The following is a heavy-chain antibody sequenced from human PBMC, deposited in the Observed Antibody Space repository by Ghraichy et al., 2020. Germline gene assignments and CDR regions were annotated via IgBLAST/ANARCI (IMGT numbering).Heavy chain of an antibody. CDR3: ARGRPYYFDL. V-gene: IGHV3-48*02. CDR2: IISSGATV. D-gene: IGHD6-6*01. CDR1: GFTFSGHS. J-gene: IGHJ2*01. Sequence: GGSLRLSCAASGFTFSGHSMNWVRQAPGKGLEWVSYIISSGATVYYADSVRGRFTISRDNAKNSLYLQMSSLRDDDTAVYYCARGRPYYFDLWGRGTLVAASS.